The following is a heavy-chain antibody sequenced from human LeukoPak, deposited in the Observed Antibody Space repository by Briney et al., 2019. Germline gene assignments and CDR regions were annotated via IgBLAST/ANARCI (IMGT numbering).Heavy chain of an antibody. V-gene: IGHV1-2*02. D-gene: IGHD6-19*01. Sequence: ASVKVSCKASGYSFADYYMHWVRQAPGQGLEWMGWIKPNSGGTRSAQKFQGRVTMTRDTSISTAYMELSSLRYDDTAVYYCATGLSSSGWPGGFYWGQGTLVTVSS. CDR1: GYSFADYY. J-gene: IGHJ4*02. CDR3: ATGLSSSGWPGGFY. CDR2: IKPNSGGT.